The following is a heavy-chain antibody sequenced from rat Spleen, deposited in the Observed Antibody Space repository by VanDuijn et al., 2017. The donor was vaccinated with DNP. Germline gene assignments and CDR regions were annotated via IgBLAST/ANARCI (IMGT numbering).Heavy chain of an antibody. J-gene: IGHJ2*01. Sequence: EVQLVDSGGGLVQPGRSLKLSCEVSGFTFSNFDMAWVRQAPKKGLEWVATISTSGSRTYYPDSVKGRFTISRDNAKSSLYLQMNSLKSEDMATYYCVRPDYYDGSYPHYWGQGVTVTVSS. D-gene: IGHD1-12*02. CDR2: ISTSGSRT. CDR3: VRPDYYDGSYPHY. V-gene: IGHV5-25*01. CDR1: GFTFSNFD.